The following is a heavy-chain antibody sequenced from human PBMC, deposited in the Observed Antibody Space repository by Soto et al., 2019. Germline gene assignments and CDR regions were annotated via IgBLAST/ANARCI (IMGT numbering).Heavy chain of an antibody. Sequence: PSETLSLTCTVSGGYISSYYWSWIRQPPGKGLEWIGYIYYSGSTNYNPSLKSRVTISVDTSKNQFSLKLSSVTAADTAVYYCARFRYGSGSYLNLWGQGTLVTVSS. V-gene: IGHV4-59*01. CDR2: IYYSGST. CDR3: ARFRYGSGSYLNL. D-gene: IGHD3-10*01. CDR1: GGYISSYY. J-gene: IGHJ5*02.